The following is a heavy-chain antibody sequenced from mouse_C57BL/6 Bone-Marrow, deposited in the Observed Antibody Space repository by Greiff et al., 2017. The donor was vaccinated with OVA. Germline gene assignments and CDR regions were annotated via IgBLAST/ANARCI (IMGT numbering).Heavy chain of an antibody. J-gene: IGHJ3*01. CDR2: IDPENGDT. Sequence: EVQRVESGAELVRPGASVKLSCTASGFNIKDDYMHWVKQRPEQGLEWIGWIDPENGDTEYASKFQGKATITADTSSNTAYLQLSSLTSEDTAVYYCTTDGYCWFAYWGQGTLVTVSA. D-gene: IGHD2-3*01. V-gene: IGHV14-4*01. CDR3: TTDGYCWFAY. CDR1: GFNIKDDY.